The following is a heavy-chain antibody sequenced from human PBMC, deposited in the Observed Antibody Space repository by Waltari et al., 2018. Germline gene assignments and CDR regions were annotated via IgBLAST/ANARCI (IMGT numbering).Heavy chain of an antibody. CDR2: VRGSGRT. CDR3: ARDRGRGLYLDS. CDR1: GDSMSSNYW. J-gene: IGHJ4*02. D-gene: IGHD2-15*01. V-gene: IGHV4-4*02. Sequence: QLQLQESGPGLVKPSGTLSLTCVVSGDSMSSNYWWSWVRQSPGKGLGWIGQVRGSGRTNYNPSFASRVIMSVDTSINQFSLKVLSATAADTAVYYCARDRGRGLYLDSWGQGTLVTVSP.